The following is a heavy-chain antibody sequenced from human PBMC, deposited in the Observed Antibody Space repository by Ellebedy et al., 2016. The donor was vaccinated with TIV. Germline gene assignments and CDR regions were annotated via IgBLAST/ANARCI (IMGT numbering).Heavy chain of an antibody. CDR2: IYSGGST. Sequence: GESLKISCAASGFTVSDNYMTWVRQAPGKGLEWVSIIYSGGSTYYADSVKGRFTISRDNSKNTLYLQMSSLKAEDTAVYYCARASFYDVDLSGWYFDFWGRGTLVTVSS. J-gene: IGHJ2*01. V-gene: IGHV3-66*01. D-gene: IGHD3-10*02. CDR1: GFTVSDNY. CDR3: ARASFYDVDLSGWYFDF.